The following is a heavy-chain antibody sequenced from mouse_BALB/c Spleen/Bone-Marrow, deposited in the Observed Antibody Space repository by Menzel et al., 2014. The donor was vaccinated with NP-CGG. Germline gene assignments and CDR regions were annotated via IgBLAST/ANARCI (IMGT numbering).Heavy chain of an antibody. V-gene: IGHV3-1*02. Sequence: EVQLQQSGPDLVKPSQSLSLSCTVTGYSITSGYSWHWIRQFPGNKVECMGYIHYSGSTNYNPSFKSRISITRDTSKNQFFLQLKSVTTEDTATYYGARGGNYDYWGQGTTLTVSS. CDR2: IHYSGST. D-gene: IGHD2-1*01. CDR3: ARGGNYDY. J-gene: IGHJ2*01. CDR1: GYSITSGYS.